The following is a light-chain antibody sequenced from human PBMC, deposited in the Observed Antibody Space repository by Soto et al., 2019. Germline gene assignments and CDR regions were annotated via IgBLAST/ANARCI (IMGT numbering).Light chain of an antibody. CDR3: QQYGSSPFT. CDR2: GAS. V-gene: IGKV3-20*01. Sequence: EIVFSQSPGPPSLAPGERATLSCRASQSVSSSYLAWYQQKPGQAPRLLIYGASSRATGIPDRFSGSGSGTDFTLTISRLEPEDFAVYYCQQYGSSPFTFGPGTKVDIK. J-gene: IGKJ3*01. CDR1: QSVSSSY.